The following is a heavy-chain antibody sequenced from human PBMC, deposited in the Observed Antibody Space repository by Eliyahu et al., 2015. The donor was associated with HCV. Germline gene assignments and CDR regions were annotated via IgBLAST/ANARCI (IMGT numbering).Heavy chain of an antibody. V-gene: IGHV1-24*01. D-gene: IGHD3-16*02. Sequence: QVQLVQSGAEVKXPGASVKVSCKVSGYXLTXLSMHWVRXXPGKGLEWMGGFXPEXGEXIYAQKXQGRVTMTEDTSTDTAYMELSSLRSEDTAVYYCARPADHYDYVWGSYRPFDYWGQGTLVTVSS. CDR2: FXPEXGEX. CDR3: ARPADHYDYVWGSYRPFDY. J-gene: IGHJ4*02. CDR1: GYXLTXLS.